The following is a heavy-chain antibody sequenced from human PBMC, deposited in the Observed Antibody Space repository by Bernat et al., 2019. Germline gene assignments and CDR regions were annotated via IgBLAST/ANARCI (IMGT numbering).Heavy chain of an antibody. J-gene: IGHJ4*02. V-gene: IGHV3-23*01. D-gene: IGHD3-3*01. CDR3: ASPPYDFWSGYYNDY. Sequence: EVQLLESGGGLVQPGGSLRLSCAASGFTFSSYAMSWVRQAPGKGLEWVSAISGSGGSTYYAESVKGRFTISRDNSKNTLYLQMNSLRAEDTAVYYCASPPYDFWSGYYNDYWGQGTLVTVSS. CDR1: GFTFSSYA. CDR2: ISGSGGST.